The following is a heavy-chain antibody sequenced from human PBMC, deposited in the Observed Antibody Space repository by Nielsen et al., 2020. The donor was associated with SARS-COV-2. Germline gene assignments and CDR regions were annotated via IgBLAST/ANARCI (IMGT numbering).Heavy chain of an antibody. J-gene: IGHJ4*02. CDR2: INTKTGDP. Sequence: ASVKVSCKASGYSFNMYTMNWVRQAPGQGLEGMGWINTKTGDPTYAQGFSGRFVFSVDTSVTTAYLQISSLEAEDTAVYYCARKTCGSTSCPFGYWGQGTLVTVSS. V-gene: IGHV7-4-1*02. D-gene: IGHD2-2*01. CDR1: GYSFNMYT. CDR3: ARKTCGSTSCPFGY.